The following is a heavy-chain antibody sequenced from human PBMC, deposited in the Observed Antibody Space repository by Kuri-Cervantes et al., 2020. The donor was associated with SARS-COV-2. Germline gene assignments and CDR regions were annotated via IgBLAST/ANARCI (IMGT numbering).Heavy chain of an antibody. D-gene: IGHD6-19*01. V-gene: IGHV1-69*10. CDR1: GYTFTSYA. Sequence: SVKVSCKASGYTFTSYAMNWVRQAPGQGLEWMGWIIPILGIANYAQKFQGRVTITADKSTSTAYMELSGLKAEDTALYYCASDGVSGSLSLDFWGQGTLVTVSS. J-gene: IGHJ4*02. CDR2: IIPILGIA. CDR3: ASDGVSGSLSLDF.